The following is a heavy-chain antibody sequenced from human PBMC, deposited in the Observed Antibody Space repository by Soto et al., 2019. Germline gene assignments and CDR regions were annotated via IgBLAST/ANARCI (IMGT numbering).Heavy chain of an antibody. CDR3: ARHRLVVVPATNYFDY. J-gene: IGHJ4*02. D-gene: IGHD2-15*01. V-gene: IGHV4-39*01. CDR1: GGSITSGSNY. CDR2: MYYSGST. Sequence: QLLESGPGLVKPSETLSLTCTVSGGSITSGSNYWGWIRQPPGKGLEWIGSMYYSGSTYNNPSLRSRVTLSVDTSKNQFSLNLRSVTAADTAVYYCARHRLVVVPATNYFDYWGQGTLVTVSS.